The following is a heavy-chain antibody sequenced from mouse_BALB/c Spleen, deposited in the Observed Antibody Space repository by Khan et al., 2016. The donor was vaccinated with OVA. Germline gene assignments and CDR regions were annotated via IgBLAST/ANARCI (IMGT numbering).Heavy chain of an antibody. CDR3: RREGVGGSSFAY. CDR1: GYTFTNYW. Sequence: QVQLQQPGTELVRPGASVKLSCKASGYTFTNYWINWVKQRPGQGLEWIGNIYPSDSYTHYHQKFKDKATLTVDKSSSTAYMQLSSQTSEDSAVFYCRREGVGGSSFAYWGQGTLVTVSA. V-gene: IGHV1-69*02. J-gene: IGHJ3*01. D-gene: IGHD1-1*02. CDR2: IYPSDSYT.